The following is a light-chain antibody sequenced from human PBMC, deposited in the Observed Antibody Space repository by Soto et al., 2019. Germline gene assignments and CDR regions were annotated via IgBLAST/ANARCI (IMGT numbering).Light chain of an antibody. Sequence: EIVLTQSPATLSLSPGERATLSCRASQSVTSYLDWYQQKPGEAPRLLIYDVSNRASGIPARFSGSGSETDLTLTISSIEPEDFEVYYCQQRSDWTLTFGQGTRLEIK. V-gene: IGKV3-11*01. J-gene: IGKJ5*01. CDR3: QQRSDWTLT. CDR1: QSVTSY. CDR2: DVS.